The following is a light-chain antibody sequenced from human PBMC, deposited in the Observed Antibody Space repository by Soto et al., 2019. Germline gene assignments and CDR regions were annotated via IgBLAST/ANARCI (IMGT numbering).Light chain of an antibody. J-gene: IGKJ1*01. CDR2: EAS. V-gene: IGKV1-27*01. CDR1: QGISNN. CDR3: QKYNGAPWT. Sequence: DIQMTQSPSSLSASVGDRVTITCRASQGISNNVAWYQQKPGTVPKLLIYEASTLQSEVPSRFSGSGSGTDFNLTISSLQPEDAATYYCQKYNGAPWTFGQGTKVEFK.